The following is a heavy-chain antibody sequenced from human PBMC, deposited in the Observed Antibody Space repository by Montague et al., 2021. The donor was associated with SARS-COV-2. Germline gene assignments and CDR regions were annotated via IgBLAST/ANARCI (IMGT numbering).Heavy chain of an antibody. CDR3: ARTAGTDYTGYSYSAMDV. V-gene: IGHV2-70*11. J-gene: IGHJ6*02. CDR2: IDWDDDK. CDR1: GFSLSTSGMC. Sequence: PALVKPTQTLTLTCTFSGFSLSTSGMCVSWIRQPPGKALEWLARIDWDDDKYYSTSLKTRLTISKDTSKNQVVLTMTNMDPVDTATYYCARTAGTDYTGYSYSAMDVWGQGTPVTVSS. D-gene: IGHD3-10*01.